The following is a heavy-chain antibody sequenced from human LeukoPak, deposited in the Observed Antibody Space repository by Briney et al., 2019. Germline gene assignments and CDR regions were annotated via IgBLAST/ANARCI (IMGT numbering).Heavy chain of an antibody. CDR3: ATRSKANWGSGFGS. V-gene: IGHV4-59*01. D-gene: IGHD7-27*01. CDR2: INYNGTT. CDR1: GCTISNSY. J-gene: IGHJ4*02. Sequence: AETLTLTCTASGCTISNSYWSWIRQPPGKGLEWIGHINYNGTTNHNPPLKIRVTISVDTSKNQFSLKLSSVTAAVTAMYYCATRSKANWGSGFGSWGQGILVIVSS.